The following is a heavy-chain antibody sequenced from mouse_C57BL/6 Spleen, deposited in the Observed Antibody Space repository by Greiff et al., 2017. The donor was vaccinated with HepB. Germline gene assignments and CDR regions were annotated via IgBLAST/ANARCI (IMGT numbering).Heavy chain of an antibody. D-gene: IGHD1-1*01. CDR3: AGDDYGSSPWFAY. J-gene: IGHJ3*01. V-gene: IGHV5-17*01. CDR1: GFTFSDYG. CDR2: ISSGSSTI. Sequence: EVQVVESGGGLVKPGGSLKLSCAASGFTFSDYGMHWVRQAPEKGLEWVAYISSGSSTIYYADTVKGRFTISRDNAKNTLFLQMTSLRSEDTAMYYCAGDDYGSSPWFAYWGQGTLVTVSA.